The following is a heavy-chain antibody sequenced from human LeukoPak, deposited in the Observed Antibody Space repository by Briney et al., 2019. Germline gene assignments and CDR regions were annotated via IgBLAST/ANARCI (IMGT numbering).Heavy chain of an antibody. CDR3: ARQGSLGDYVGY. CDR2: IYHSGNT. V-gene: IGHV4-38-2*01. Sequence: PSXTLSLTCAVSGYSISSGYYWAWIRPPPGKGLEWIGRIYHSGNTYHNASLKSRVTISVDTSKNQFSLKLTSVTAADTAVFYCARQGSLGDYVGYWGQGTLVTVSS. J-gene: IGHJ4*02. D-gene: IGHD3-16*01. CDR1: GYSISSGYY.